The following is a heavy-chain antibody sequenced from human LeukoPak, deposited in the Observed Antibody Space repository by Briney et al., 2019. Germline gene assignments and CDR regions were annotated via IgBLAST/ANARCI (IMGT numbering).Heavy chain of an antibody. J-gene: IGHJ4*02. Sequence: GGSLRLSCAASGFTFSGYGMHWVRQAPGKGLEWVAFIRYDGSNKYYADSVKGRFTISRDNSKNTLYLQMNSLRAEDTAVYYCAKDSGGAPGIAGYWGQGTLVTVSS. CDR3: AKDSGGAPGIAGY. D-gene: IGHD6-13*01. CDR1: GFTFSGYG. CDR2: IRYDGSNK. V-gene: IGHV3-30*02.